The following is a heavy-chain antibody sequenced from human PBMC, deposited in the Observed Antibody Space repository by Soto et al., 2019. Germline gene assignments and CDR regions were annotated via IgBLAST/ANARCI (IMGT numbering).Heavy chain of an antibody. CDR2: IYTSGST. Sequence: PSETLSLTCTVSGGSISSYYWSWIRQPAGKGLEWIGRIYTSGSTNYNPSLKSRVTMSVDTSKNQFSLKLSSVTAADTAVYYCARDPLSWNDSPAYWYYGMDVWGQGTTVPVSS. V-gene: IGHV4-4*07. CDR3: ARDPLSWNDSPAYWYYGMDV. CDR1: GGSISSYY. J-gene: IGHJ6*02. D-gene: IGHD1-1*01.